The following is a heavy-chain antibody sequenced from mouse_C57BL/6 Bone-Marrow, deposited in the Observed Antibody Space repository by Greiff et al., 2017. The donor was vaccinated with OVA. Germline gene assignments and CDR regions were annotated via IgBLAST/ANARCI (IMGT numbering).Heavy chain of an antibody. CDR2: ISDGGSYT. CDR3: ARDQQFLWYFDV. J-gene: IGHJ1*03. CDR1: GFTFSSYA. V-gene: IGHV5-4*01. Sequence: EVQVVESGGGLVKPGGSLKLSCAASGFTFSSYAMSWVRQTPEKRLEWVATISDGGSYTYYPDNVKGRFTISRDNATNNLYLQMSHLKSEDTAMYYCARDQQFLWYFDVWGTGTTVTVSS. D-gene: IGHD6-1*01.